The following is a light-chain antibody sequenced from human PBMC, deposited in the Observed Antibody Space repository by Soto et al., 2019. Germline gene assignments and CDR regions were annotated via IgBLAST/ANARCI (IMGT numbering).Light chain of an antibody. Sequence: EIVLTQSPATLSLSPGERATLXCRASQSIGSYLAWYQQRPGQAPRLLIYDVSNRATGIPARFSGSGSGTDFTLTISSLEPEDFAVYYCQQRANWPLTFGGGTKVEIK. V-gene: IGKV3-11*01. J-gene: IGKJ4*01. CDR3: QQRANWPLT. CDR1: QSIGSY. CDR2: DVS.